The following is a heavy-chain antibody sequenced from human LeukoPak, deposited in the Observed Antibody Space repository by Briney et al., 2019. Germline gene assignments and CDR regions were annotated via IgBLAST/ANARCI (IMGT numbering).Heavy chain of an antibody. Sequence: SETLSLTCAVYGGSFSGYYWSWIRQPPGKGLEWIGEINHSGSTNYSPSLKSRVTISVDTSKNQFSLKLSSVTAADTAVYYCARDLYYDSSGYYYGDDAFDIWGQGTMVTVSS. V-gene: IGHV4-34*01. CDR3: ARDLYYDSSGYYYGDDAFDI. D-gene: IGHD3-22*01. CDR1: GGSFSGYY. CDR2: INHSGST. J-gene: IGHJ3*02.